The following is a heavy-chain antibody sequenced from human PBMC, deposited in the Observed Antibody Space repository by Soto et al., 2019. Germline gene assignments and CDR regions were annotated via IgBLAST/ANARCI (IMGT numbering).Heavy chain of an antibody. J-gene: IGHJ5*02. Sequence: GGSLRLSCAASGFTFSSYAMSWVRQAPGKGLEWVSAISGSGGSTYYADSVKGRFTISRDNSKNTLYLQMNSLRAEDTAVYYCAKPGMVRGAANWFDPWGQGTLVTVSS. D-gene: IGHD3-10*01. CDR3: AKPGMVRGAANWFDP. V-gene: IGHV3-23*01. CDR1: GFTFSSYA. CDR2: ISGSGGST.